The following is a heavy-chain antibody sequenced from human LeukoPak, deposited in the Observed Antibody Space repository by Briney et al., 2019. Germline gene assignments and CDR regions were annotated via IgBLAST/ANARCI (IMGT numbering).Heavy chain of an antibody. CDR1: GYTFTSYY. CDR3: ARDGIYSTDFDAYDL. J-gene: IGHJ3*01. V-gene: IGHV1-2*02. Sequence: ASVKVSCKASGYTFTSYYLHWVRQAPGQGLEWMGWISPNSGATSYAQKFQGRVSMTRDTSITTAYMELSGLTSDDTAMYYCARDGIYSTDFDAYDLWGQGTMVTVSS. CDR2: ISPNSGAT. D-gene: IGHD2-2*01.